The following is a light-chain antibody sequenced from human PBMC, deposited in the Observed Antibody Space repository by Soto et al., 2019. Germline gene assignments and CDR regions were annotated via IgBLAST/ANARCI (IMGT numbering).Light chain of an antibody. Sequence: VLTQSPATLSLSPGERATLSCRASQSVSSYLAWYQQKPGHAPRLIIYDASNMATGIPARFSGSGSGTDFTLTISSLEPEDFAVYYCQQRSNWPPTWTFGQGTKVEIK. CDR1: QSVSSY. J-gene: IGKJ1*01. CDR3: QQRSNWPPTWT. V-gene: IGKV3-11*01. CDR2: DAS.